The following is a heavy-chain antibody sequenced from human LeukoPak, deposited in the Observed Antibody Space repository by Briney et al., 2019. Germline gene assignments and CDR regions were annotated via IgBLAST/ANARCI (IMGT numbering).Heavy chain of an antibody. CDR1: GFTFSNYA. CDR2: FGTRSSSI. J-gene: IGHJ4*02. D-gene: IGHD1-14*01. Sequence: GGSLRLSCAASGFTFSNYAMNWVRQAPGKGLEWVSSFGTRSSSIYYAHSVTGRFIVSRDNAKNSLYLQMNSLRVEDTAVYYCARKTGDCWGQGTLVIVSS. CDR3: ARKTGDC. V-gene: IGHV3-21*01.